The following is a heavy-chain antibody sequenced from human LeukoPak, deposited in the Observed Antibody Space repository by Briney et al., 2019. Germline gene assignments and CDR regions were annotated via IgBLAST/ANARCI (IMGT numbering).Heavy chain of an antibody. CDR1: GFTFSNFW. V-gene: IGHV3-7*01. D-gene: IGHD3-10*01. J-gene: IGHJ4*02. CDR3: ARGGGSGSFDY. Sequence: GGSLRLSCTASGFTFSNFWMGWVRQAPGKGLEWVANIKQDETEKFYLGSVKGRFTISRDNAKNSLYLQMNSLRAGDTAVYYCARGGGSGSFDYWGQGTLVTVSS. CDR2: IKQDETEK.